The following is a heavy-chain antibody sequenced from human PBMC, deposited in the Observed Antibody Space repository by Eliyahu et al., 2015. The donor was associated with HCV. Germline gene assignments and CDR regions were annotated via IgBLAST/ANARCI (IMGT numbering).Heavy chain of an antibody. Sequence: QVTLKESGPVLVKPTETLTLTCTVSGFSLRNPRMGVSWIRQPPGKALEWLAHIFSNDEKSYSTSLKSRLTISKDTSKSQVVLTMTNMDPVDTATYYCARITPHDGDYGYKPDSWGQGTLVTVSS. CDR2: IFSNDEK. J-gene: IGHJ4*02. D-gene: IGHD4-17*01. V-gene: IGHV2-26*01. CDR3: ARITPHDGDYGYKPDS. CDR1: GFSLRNPRMG.